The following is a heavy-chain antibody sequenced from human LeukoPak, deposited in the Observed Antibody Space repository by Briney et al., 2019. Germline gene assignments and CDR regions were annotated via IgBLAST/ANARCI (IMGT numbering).Heavy chain of an antibody. Sequence: GGSLRLSCAASGFTFSGHGMHWIRQAPGKGLEWVAVIWHDGSKQLYADSVKGRFSISRDDSTSTLYLQTNSLRAEDTAVYYCAREDSSGWFSAHWGQGTLVTVSS. J-gene: IGHJ4*02. V-gene: IGHV3-33*01. CDR1: GFTFSGHG. CDR3: AREDSSGWFSAH. CDR2: IWHDGSKQ. D-gene: IGHD6-19*01.